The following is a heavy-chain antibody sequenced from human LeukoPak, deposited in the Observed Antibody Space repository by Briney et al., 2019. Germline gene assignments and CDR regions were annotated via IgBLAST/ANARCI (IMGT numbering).Heavy chain of an antibody. Sequence: SQTLSLTCSVSGGSISSGAYFWSWIRQPPGKGLEWIGYIYYSGSIYYNPSLKSRATISVDTSKNQFSLKLSSVTAADTAVYYCARGGGITDNGMDVWGQGTTVTVSS. D-gene: IGHD3-10*01. J-gene: IGHJ6*02. CDR1: GGSISSGAYF. V-gene: IGHV4-30-4*01. CDR3: ARGGGITDNGMDV. CDR2: IYYSGSI.